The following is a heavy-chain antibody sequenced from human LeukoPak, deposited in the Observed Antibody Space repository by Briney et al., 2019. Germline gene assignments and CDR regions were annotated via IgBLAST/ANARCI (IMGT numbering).Heavy chain of an antibody. CDR1: GFTFSSYG. J-gene: IGHJ5*02. Sequence: GGSLRLSCAASGFTFSSYGMHWVRQAPGKGLEWVAVISYDGSNKYYADSVKGRFTISRDNSKNTLYLQMNSLRAEDTAVYYCARKVPNDSSGYYYRGQFDPWGQGTLVTVSS. D-gene: IGHD3-22*01. CDR3: ARKVPNDSSGYYYRGQFDP. CDR2: ISYDGSNK. V-gene: IGHV3-30*03.